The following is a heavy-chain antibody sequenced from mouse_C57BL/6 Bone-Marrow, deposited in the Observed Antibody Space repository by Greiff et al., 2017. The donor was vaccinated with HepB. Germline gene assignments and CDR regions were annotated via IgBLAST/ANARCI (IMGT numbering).Heavy chain of an antibody. J-gene: IGHJ4*01. CDR1: GFTFSSYG. Sequence: DVKLVESGGDLVKPGGSLKLSCAASGFTFSSYGMSWVRQTPDKRLEWVATISSGGSYTYYPDSVKGRCTISRDNAKNTLYLQMSSLKSEDTAMYYCARRGIRYYYAMDYWGQGTSVTVSS. V-gene: IGHV5-6*02. CDR2: ISSGGSYT. CDR3: ARRGIRYYYAMDY.